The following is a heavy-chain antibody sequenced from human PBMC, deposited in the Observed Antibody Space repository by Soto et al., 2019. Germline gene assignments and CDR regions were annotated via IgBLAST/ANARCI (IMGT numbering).Heavy chain of an antibody. D-gene: IGHD3-22*01. V-gene: IGHV3-48*01. J-gene: IGHJ5*02. CDR1: GFTFDVYD. Sequence: EVQLVESGGGLVQPGGSLTLSCAASGFTFDVYDMKWVRQAPGKGLEWVSHISSSSGTIYYADSVKGRVTISRHNVKESRYLQMNSLRAEYTAVYYCVRDSAYDDGRRAGAWGQGTLVTVSS. CDR2: ISSSSGTI. CDR3: VRDSAYDDGRRAGA.